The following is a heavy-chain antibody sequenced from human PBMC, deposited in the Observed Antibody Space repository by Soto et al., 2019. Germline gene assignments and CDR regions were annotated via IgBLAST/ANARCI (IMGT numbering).Heavy chain of an antibody. D-gene: IGHD3-16*01. Sequence: QVQLVESGGGVVQPGRSLRLSCAASGFTFSSYAMHWVRQAPDKGLEWVAVISYDGSNKYYADSVKGRFTISRDNSKNTLYLQMNSLRAEDTAVYYCARGHDEVGDFDYWGQGTLVTVSS. V-gene: IGHV3-30-3*01. CDR1: GFTFSSYA. J-gene: IGHJ4*02. CDR2: ISYDGSNK. CDR3: ARGHDEVGDFDY.